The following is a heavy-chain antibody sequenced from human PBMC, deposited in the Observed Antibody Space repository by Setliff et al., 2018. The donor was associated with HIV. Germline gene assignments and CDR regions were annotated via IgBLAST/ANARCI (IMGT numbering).Heavy chain of an antibody. Sequence: SETLSLTCAVYGGSFSGYFWTWIRQPPGKGLEWIAEIEQSGSANYNPSLKSRVTISVDRSKNQFSLKLSSVTAADTAVYYCARAPLDRGVIILSPHSRGIKFDYWGQGTRVTVSS. CDR1: GGSFSGYF. D-gene: IGHD3-10*01. V-gene: IGHV4-34*01. CDR2: IEQSGSA. J-gene: IGHJ4*02. CDR3: ARAPLDRGVIILSPHSRGIKFDY.